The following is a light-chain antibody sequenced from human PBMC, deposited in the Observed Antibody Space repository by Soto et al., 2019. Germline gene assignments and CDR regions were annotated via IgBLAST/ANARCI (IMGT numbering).Light chain of an antibody. CDR2: GAS. Sequence: EIVLTQSPATLSLSPGERATLSCGASQSVTTTYLAWYQQKPGLAPRLLIYGASRRAPGISDRFTGSGSGADFSLSISRPEPADFAVYYCQQYGISPWTFGQGTKVEIK. CDR3: QQYGISPWT. CDR1: QSVTTTY. J-gene: IGKJ1*01. V-gene: IGKV3D-20*01.